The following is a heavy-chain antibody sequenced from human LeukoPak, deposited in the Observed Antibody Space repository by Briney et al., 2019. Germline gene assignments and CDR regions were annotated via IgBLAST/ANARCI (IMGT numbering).Heavy chain of an antibody. Sequence: GGSLRLSCAASGFTFSSYPMNWVRQAPGKGLEWVSVISGSGGATFYGDSVQGRFTISRDNSRDTLYLQMNSLTAEDTAVYYCGKYLQTSVGANDYWGQGTLVTVSS. CDR1: GFTFSSYP. CDR2: ISGSGGAT. CDR3: GKYLQTSVGANDY. V-gene: IGHV3-23*01. D-gene: IGHD1-26*01. J-gene: IGHJ4*02.